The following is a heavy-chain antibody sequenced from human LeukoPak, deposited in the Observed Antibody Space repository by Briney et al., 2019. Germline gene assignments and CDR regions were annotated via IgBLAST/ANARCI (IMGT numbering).Heavy chain of an antibody. D-gene: IGHD3-10*01. V-gene: IGHV1-2*06. J-gene: IGHJ4*02. CDR1: GYTFTGYY. CDR3: ARGTYYYGSGSYSE. Sequence: ASVKVSCKASGYTFTGYYMHWVRQAPGQGLEWMGRINPNNGGTNYAQKFQGRVTMTRNTSISTAYMELSRLRSDDTAVYYCARGTYYYGSGSYSEWGQGTLVTVSS. CDR2: INPNNGGT.